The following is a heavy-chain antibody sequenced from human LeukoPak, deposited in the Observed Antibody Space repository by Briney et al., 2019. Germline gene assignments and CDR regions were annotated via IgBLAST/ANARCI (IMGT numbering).Heavy chain of an antibody. CDR3: AREPTKLRIAAAGKKPFDY. V-gene: IGHV1-2*02. CDR2: INPNSGGT. CDR1: GYTFTGHY. Sequence: ASVKVSCKASGYTFTGHYMHWVRQAPGQGLEWMGWINPNSGGTNYAQKFQGRVTMTRDTSISTAYMELSRLRSDDTAVYYCAREPTKLRIAAAGKKPFDYWGQGTLVTVSS. J-gene: IGHJ4*02. D-gene: IGHD6-13*01.